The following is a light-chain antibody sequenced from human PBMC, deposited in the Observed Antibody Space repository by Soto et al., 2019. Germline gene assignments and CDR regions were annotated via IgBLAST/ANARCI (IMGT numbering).Light chain of an antibody. V-gene: IGKV3-20*01. CDR3: QQYDTSVFT. CDR1: QSLSSRS. Sequence: EIVLTQSPGTLSLSPGERATLSCRARQSLSSRSLAWYQQKVGQAPRLLIYGTSSRATGIADRFSGSGSGTDFTLAISRVEPEDFAVYYCQQYDTSVFTFGPGTRVDIK. J-gene: IGKJ3*01. CDR2: GTS.